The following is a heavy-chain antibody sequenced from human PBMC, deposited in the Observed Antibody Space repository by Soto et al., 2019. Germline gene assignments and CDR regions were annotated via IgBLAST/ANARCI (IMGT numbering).Heavy chain of an antibody. D-gene: IGHD3-10*01. CDR1: GDSLIIATY. V-gene: IGHV4-38-2*01. CDR3: ARLQSHYGSGLYYLEY. J-gene: IGHJ4*02. Sequence: PSETLSLTCGVSGDSLIIATYWGWIRQPPGKGLECVGSIYHTGTTYYNPSLKSRVAISVDTSKNHFSLTLNSLAAADTALYCCARLQSHYGSGLYYLEYWGQGTLVTVSS. CDR2: IYHTGTT.